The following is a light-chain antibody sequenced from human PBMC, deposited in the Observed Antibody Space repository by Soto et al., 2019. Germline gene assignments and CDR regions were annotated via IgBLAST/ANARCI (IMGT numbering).Light chain of an antibody. V-gene: IGKV3-20*01. CDR1: QCVGSN. CDR2: GDS. Sequence: RASQCVGSNLAWYQQTPGQDPRLLIYGDSYRATGIPDRFSGRGPRTCLTPPIIRLAPAHFAVFYGQEYGSSQTFGQGTKVDIK. J-gene: IGKJ1*01. CDR3: QEYGSSQT.